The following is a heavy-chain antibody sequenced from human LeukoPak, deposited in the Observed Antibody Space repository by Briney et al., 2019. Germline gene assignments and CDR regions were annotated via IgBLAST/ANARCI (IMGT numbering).Heavy chain of an antibody. CDR2: ISVYNGNT. J-gene: IGHJ4*02. D-gene: IGHD5-18*01. CDR1: GYTFTSYG. Sequence: ASVKVSCKASGYTFTSYGISWVRQAPGQGLEWMGWISVYNGNTNYAQKFQDRVTMTTDTSTNTAYMELRSLRSDDTALFYCARDSTWIQKSFDYWGQGTLVTVSS. CDR3: ARDSTWIQKSFDY. V-gene: IGHV1-18*01.